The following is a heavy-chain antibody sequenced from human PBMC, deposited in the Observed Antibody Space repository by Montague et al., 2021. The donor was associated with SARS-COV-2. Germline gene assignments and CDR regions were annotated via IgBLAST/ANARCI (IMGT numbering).Heavy chain of an antibody. V-gene: IGHV4-59*01. CDR1: GATISSDY. D-gene: IGHD3-22*01. CDR2: MSYSGSA. J-gene: IGHJ3*01. CDR3: ARTSDPSNFDSTGYYGALDF. Sequence: SETLSLTCTVSGATISSDYWSCIRQSPGKGLEWCVYMSYSGSATYNPSLESRVAISRDTSKNQFSLTLIPATSADTAIYYCARTSDPSNFDSTGYYGALDFWGQGTTVIVSS.